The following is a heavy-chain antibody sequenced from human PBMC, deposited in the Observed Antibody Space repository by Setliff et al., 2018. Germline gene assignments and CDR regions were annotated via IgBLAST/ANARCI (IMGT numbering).Heavy chain of an antibody. J-gene: IGHJ6*03. Sequence: ASVKVSCKASGYTFTSYAMHWVRQAPGQGLEWMGWINPNSGGTNYAQKFQGRLTITADQSTTTVYMELSSLRFDDTALYYCARGPSPTVTPYGLIYFYHMDVWGTGTTVTVSS. V-gene: IGHV1-2*02. CDR1: GYTFTSYA. CDR2: INPNSGGT. CDR3: ARGPSPTVTPYGLIYFYHMDV. D-gene: IGHD4-17*01.